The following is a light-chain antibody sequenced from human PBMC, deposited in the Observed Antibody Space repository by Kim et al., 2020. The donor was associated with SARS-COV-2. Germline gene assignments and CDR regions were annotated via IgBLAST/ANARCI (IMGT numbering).Light chain of an antibody. V-gene: IGLV2-14*03. J-gene: IGLJ3*02. CDR1: GSDVGGYDH. CDR2: YVT. CDR3: SSYTSVSTLV. Sequence: GQSITISCPGTGSDVGGYDHVSWYQQHPGKAPTLIIYYVTRRPSGVSHRFSGSKSANTASLTISGLQPEDEADYYCSSYTSVSTLVFGGGTQLTVL.